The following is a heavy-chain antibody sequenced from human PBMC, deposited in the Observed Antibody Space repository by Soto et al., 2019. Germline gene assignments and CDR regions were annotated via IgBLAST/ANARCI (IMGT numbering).Heavy chain of an antibody. D-gene: IGHD3-22*01. Sequence: GGSLRLSCLSSGLTFSQYALSWVRQAPGKGLEWVALISHDGTSKFSADAVKGRFTISRDNSRSTLFLQMNSLRAEDTATYFCARDASIFYYENSGYYSGFLDVWGQGTPVTVS. CDR3: ARDASIFYYENSGYYSGFLDV. J-gene: IGHJ4*02. CDR1: GLTFSQYA. V-gene: IGHV3-30-3*01. CDR2: ISHDGTSK.